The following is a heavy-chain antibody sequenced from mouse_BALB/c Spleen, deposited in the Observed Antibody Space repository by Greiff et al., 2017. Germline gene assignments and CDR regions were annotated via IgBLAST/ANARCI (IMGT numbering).Heavy chain of an antibody. CDR1: GFTFSNYW. D-gene: IGHD2-1*01. CDR2: IRLKSNNYAT. V-gene: IGHV6-6*02. CDR3: TYGNYAYYAMDY. J-gene: IGHJ4*01. Sequence: EVKLVESGGGLVQPGGSMKLSCVASGFTFSNYWMNWVRQSPEKGLEWVAEIRLKSNNYATHYAESVKGRFTISRDDSKSSVYLQMNNLRAEDTGVYYCTYGNYAYYAMDYWGQGTSVTVSS.